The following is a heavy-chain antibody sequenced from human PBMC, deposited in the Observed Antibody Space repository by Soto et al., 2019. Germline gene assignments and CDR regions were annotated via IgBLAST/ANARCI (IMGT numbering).Heavy chain of an antibody. Sequence: QVHLVQSGAEVKKPGASVKVSCKASGYTFTSYGITWVRQAPGQGLEWMGWISAHNGNTDYAQKLQGRVIVTRDTPTSSAYMELRSLISDVTAVYYCARGRYVDYWGQGALVTVSS. CDR1: GYTFTSYG. CDR2: ISAHNGNT. J-gene: IGHJ4*02. D-gene: IGHD1-1*01. CDR3: ARGRYVDY. V-gene: IGHV1-18*01.